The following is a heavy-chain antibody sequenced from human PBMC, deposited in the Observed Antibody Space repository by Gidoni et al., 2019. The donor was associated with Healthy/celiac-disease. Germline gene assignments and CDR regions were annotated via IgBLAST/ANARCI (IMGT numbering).Heavy chain of an antibody. CDR2: IYYSGST. Sequence: QLQLQESGPGLVKPSATLSLTCTVSGGSISSSSYYCGWIRQPPGKGLEWIGSIYYSGSTYYNPSLKSRVTISVDTSKNQFSLKLSSVTAADTAVYYCARRAAAAGTSEFDYWGQGTLVTVSS. V-gene: IGHV4-39*01. CDR3: ARRAAAAGTSEFDY. D-gene: IGHD6-13*01. CDR1: GGSISSSSYY. J-gene: IGHJ4*02.